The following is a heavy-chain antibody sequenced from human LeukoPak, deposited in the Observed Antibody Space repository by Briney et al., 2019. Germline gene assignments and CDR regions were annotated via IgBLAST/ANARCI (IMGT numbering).Heavy chain of an antibody. CDR1: GFTFSSYG. V-gene: IGHV3-7*01. J-gene: IGHJ4*02. D-gene: IGHD3-22*01. CDR3: ARIYHYYDSSAYPFFFDY. CDR2: IKQDGSEK. Sequence: PGGSLRLSCAASGFTFSSYGMHWVRQAPGKGLEWVANIKQDGSEKYYVDSVKGRFTISRDNAKNSLYLQMNSLRAEDTAVYYCARIYHYYDSSAYPFFFDYWGPGTLVTVSS.